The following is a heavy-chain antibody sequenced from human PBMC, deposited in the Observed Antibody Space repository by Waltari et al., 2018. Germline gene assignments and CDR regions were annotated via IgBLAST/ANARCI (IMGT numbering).Heavy chain of an antibody. D-gene: IGHD6-13*01. CDR1: GGSISSSSYY. Sequence: QLQLQESGPGLVKPSETLSLTCTVSGGSISSSSYYWGWIRQPPGKGLEWIGSIYYSGSTYYSTSLKSRVTISADTSKNQFSLKLSSVTAADTAVYYCARDRIAAAPHPIDYWGQGTLVTVSS. V-gene: IGHV4-39*01. CDR3: ARDRIAAAPHPIDY. J-gene: IGHJ4*02. CDR2: IYYSGST.